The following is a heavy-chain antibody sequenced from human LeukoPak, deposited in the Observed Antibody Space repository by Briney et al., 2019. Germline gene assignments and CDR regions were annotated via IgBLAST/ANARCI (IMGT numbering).Heavy chain of an antibody. Sequence: ASVKVSCKASGYTFTSYYMHWVRQAPGQGLEWMGIINPSGGSTSYAQKFQGRVTVTRDTSTSTVYMELSSLRSEDTAVYYCARQSRGGSGSNYYGMDVWGQGTTVTVSS. V-gene: IGHV1-46*01. CDR3: ARQSRGGSGSNYYGMDV. J-gene: IGHJ6*02. CDR2: INPSGGST. D-gene: IGHD3-10*01. CDR1: GYTFTSYY.